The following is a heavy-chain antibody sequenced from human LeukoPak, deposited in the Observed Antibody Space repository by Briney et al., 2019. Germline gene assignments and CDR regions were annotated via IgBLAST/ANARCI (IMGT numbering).Heavy chain of an antibody. D-gene: IGHD1-14*01. Sequence: PSETLSFTCTVSGGSISSGDYYWRWIRQPPGKGLEWIGYIYYSGCTYYNPSLKSRLTISVDTSKNQFSLKLSSVTAADTAVYYCARDGGLVHRNYFDYWGQGTLVTVSS. CDR1: GGSISSGDYY. J-gene: IGHJ4*02. CDR2: IYYSGCT. V-gene: IGHV4-30-4*08. CDR3: ARDGGLVHRNYFDY.